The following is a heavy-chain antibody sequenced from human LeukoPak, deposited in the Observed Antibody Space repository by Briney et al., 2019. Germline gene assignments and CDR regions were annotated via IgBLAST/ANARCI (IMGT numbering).Heavy chain of an antibody. CDR1: GYTFTGQY. V-gene: IGHV1-69*05. CDR3: ARDPTYGGKVNWFDP. J-gene: IGHJ5*02. CDR2: IIPIFGTA. Sequence: ASVKVSCKASGYTFTGQYMHWVRQAPGQGLEWMGGIIPIFGTANYAQKFQGRVTITTDESTSTAYMELSSLRSEDTAVYYCARDPTYGGKVNWFDPWGQGTLVTVSS. D-gene: IGHD4-23*01.